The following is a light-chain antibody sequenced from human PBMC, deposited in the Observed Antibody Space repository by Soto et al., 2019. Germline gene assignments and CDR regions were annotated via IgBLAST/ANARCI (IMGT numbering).Light chain of an antibody. CDR2: DAS. J-gene: IGKJ4*01. CDR3: QQFNSYPVT. Sequence: AIQLTQSPSSLSASVGDRVTVTCRASQGIRTALAWYQQKPGKPPNLLIYDASALQSGVPSRFSGSGSGTDFTLTISSLQPEDFATYYCQQFNSYPVTFGGGTKVEIK. CDR1: QGIRTA. V-gene: IGKV1-13*02.